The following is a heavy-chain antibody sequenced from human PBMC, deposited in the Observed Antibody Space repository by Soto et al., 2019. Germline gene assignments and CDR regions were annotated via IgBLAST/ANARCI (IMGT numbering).Heavy chain of an antibody. V-gene: IGHV1-69*06. CDR3: ARCSGVVIGRGDNWFDP. CDR1: GGTFSSYA. D-gene: IGHD3-3*01. CDR2: IIPIFGTA. Sequence: QVQLVQSGAEVKKPGSSVKVSCKASGGTFSSYAISWVRQAPGQGLEWMRGIIPIFGTANYAQQFQGRVTITAEKSTSTAYMELSSLRSEDTAVYYCARCSGVVIGRGDNWFDPWGQGTLVTVSS. J-gene: IGHJ5*02.